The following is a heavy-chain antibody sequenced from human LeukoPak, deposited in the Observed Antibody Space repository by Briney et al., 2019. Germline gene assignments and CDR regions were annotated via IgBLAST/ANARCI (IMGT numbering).Heavy chain of an antibody. Sequence: GGSPRLSCAASGFTFSSYDMTWVRQTPGKELEWVALISRRGGTTYYADSVKGRFTISRDNSKNTLYLQMNSLRAEDTAEYYCAKRGGTESFYYYYYMDVWGKGTTVTVSS. CDR2: ISRRGGTT. D-gene: IGHD2-15*01. CDR1: GFTFSSYD. V-gene: IGHV3-23*01. CDR3: AKRGGTESFYYYYYMDV. J-gene: IGHJ6*03.